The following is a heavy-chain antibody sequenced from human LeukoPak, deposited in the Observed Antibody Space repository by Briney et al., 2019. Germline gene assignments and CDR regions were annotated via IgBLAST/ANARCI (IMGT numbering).Heavy chain of an antibody. D-gene: IGHD3-10*01. J-gene: IGHJ6*04. CDR2: IYYSGST. CDR3: ARGINYGSGRTRVGMDV. V-gene: IGHV4-59*01. CDR1: GGSISSYY. Sequence: SETLSLTCTVSGGSISSYYWSWIRQPPGKGLEWIGYIYYSGSTNYNPSPKSRVTISVDTSKNQFSLKLSSVTAADTAVYYCARGINYGSGRTRVGMDVWGKGTTVTVSS.